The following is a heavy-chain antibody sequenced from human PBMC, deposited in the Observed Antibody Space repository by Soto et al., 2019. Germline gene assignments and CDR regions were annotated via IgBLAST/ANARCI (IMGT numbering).Heavy chain of an antibody. Sequence: VQLVESGGGLVQPGGSLRLSCTASGYTFSNYDMHWVRQATGRGLEWVSGIGRGGDTYYAGSVKGRFTISREDAQNSMYLQMDSLRVGDTAVYFCARSTNWSLDYWGQGTLVTVSS. J-gene: IGHJ4*02. D-gene: IGHD6-13*01. CDR3: ARSTNWSLDY. CDR2: IGRGGDT. CDR1: GYTFSNYD. V-gene: IGHV3-13*04.